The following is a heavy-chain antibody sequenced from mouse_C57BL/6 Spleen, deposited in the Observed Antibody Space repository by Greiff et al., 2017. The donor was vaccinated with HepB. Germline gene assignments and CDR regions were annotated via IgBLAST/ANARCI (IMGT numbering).Heavy chain of an antibody. CDR1: GFTFSSYG. CDR2: ISSGGSYT. Sequence: EVQVVESGGDLVKPGGSLKLSCAASGFTFSSYGMSWVRQTPDKRLELVATISSGGSYTYYPDSVKGRFTISRDNAKNTLYLQMSRLKSEDTAMYYCARQDGRSYGFAYWGQGTLVTVS. V-gene: IGHV5-6*01. CDR3: ARQDGRSYGFAY. J-gene: IGHJ3*01. D-gene: IGHD1-1*01.